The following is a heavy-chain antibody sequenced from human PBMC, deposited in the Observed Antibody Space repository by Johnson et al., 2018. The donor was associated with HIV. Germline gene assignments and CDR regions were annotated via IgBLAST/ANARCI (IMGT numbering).Heavy chain of an antibody. CDR1: EFTFSSYA. V-gene: IGHV3-30-3*01. J-gene: IGHJ3*02. Sequence: QVQLVESGGGVVQPGRSLTLSCAASEFTFSSYAMHWVRQAPGKGLEWVAFISHDVDTKYYADSVKGRFTISRDNSKNTLYLQMNSLRAEDTAVYYCAKDPQSGSYLAEDAFDIWGQGTMVTVSS. D-gene: IGHD1-26*01. CDR3: AKDPQSGSYLAEDAFDI. CDR2: ISHDVDTK.